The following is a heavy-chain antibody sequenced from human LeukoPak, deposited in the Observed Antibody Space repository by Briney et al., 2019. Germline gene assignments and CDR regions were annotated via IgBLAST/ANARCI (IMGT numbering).Heavy chain of an antibody. Sequence: GASVKVSCKASGYTFTNYAISWVRQAPGQGLEWMGWIISYNGHINYAQKFQGRVTITRNTSISTAYMELSSLRSEDTAVYYCARLYSNWIDYWGQGTLVTVSS. V-gene: IGHV1-8*03. CDR2: IISYNGHI. D-gene: IGHD4-11*01. CDR3: ARLYSNWIDY. J-gene: IGHJ4*02. CDR1: GYTFTNYA.